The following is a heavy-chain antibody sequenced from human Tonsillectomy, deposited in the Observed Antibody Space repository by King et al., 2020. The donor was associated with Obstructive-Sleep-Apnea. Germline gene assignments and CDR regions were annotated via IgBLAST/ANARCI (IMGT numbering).Heavy chain of an antibody. V-gene: IGHV1-69*01. CDR1: GGSLKSYT. CDR2: ITPIFSKA. D-gene: IGHD1-26*01. CDR3: ARGGWEYSDSFLGAY. Sequence: VQLVESGTEMKKPGSSVKVSCKASGGSLKSYTLSWVRQAPGHGLEWVGGITPIFSKANYAQKFQGRATITADESSNTGYMELRSLTSEDTAIYYCARGGWEYSDSFLGAYWGQGTLVAVTS. J-gene: IGHJ4*02.